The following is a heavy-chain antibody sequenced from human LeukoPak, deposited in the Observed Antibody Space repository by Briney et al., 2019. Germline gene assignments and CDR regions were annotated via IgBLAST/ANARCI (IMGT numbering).Heavy chain of an antibody. J-gene: IGHJ3*02. CDR3: ARAPRNDAFDI. Sequence: SETLSLTCTVSGGSISSYYWSWIRQPRGKGLEWIGYIYYSGSTNYNPSLKSRVTISVDTSKNQFSLKLSSVTAADTAVYYCARAPRNDAFDIGGQGTMVTVSS. V-gene: IGHV4-59*01. CDR2: IYYSGST. CDR1: GGSISSYY.